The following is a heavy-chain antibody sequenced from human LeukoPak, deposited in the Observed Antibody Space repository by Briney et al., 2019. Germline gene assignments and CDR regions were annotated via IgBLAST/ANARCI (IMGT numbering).Heavy chain of an antibody. D-gene: IGHD5-24*01. CDR3: ARGRELNWFDP. CDR1: GFTLTSFY. CDR2: INPSVGST. V-gene: IGHV1-46*01. J-gene: IGHJ5*02. Sequence: ASVKVSCKASGFTLTSFYMHWVRQAPGQGLEWMGVINPSVGSTSYAQKFQGRVTMTRDTSASTVYMELSSLRSEDTAVSYCARGRELNWFDPWGQGTLVTVSS.